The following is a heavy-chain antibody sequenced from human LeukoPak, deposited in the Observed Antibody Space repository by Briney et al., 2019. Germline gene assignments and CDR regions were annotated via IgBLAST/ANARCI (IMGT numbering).Heavy chain of an antibody. Sequence: PGGSLRLSCAASGFTFSGYAMHWARQAPGKGLEWVAVISYDGSNKYYADSVKGRFTISRDNSKNTLYLQMNSLRAEDTAVYYCARERWELTDYWGQGTLVTVSS. D-gene: IGHD1-26*01. CDR1: GFTFSGYA. CDR2: ISYDGSNK. J-gene: IGHJ4*02. CDR3: ARERWELTDY. V-gene: IGHV3-30*04.